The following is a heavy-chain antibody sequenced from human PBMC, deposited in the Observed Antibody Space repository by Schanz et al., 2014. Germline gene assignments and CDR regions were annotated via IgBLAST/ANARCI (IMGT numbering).Heavy chain of an antibody. CDR1: GFTFSSYN. CDR2: ISPSSSYI. CDR3: ARDRGSAVGYQYYGMDV. D-gene: IGHD3-22*01. Sequence: EVQLVESGGGLVRPGDSLRLSCAASGFTFSSYNINWVRQAPGKGLEYISSISPSSSYIYYADSVKGRFTISRDNSKNTVYLQMNSLRAEDTALYYCARDRGSAVGYQYYGMDVWGQGTTVTVSS. J-gene: IGHJ6*02. V-gene: IGHV3-21*02.